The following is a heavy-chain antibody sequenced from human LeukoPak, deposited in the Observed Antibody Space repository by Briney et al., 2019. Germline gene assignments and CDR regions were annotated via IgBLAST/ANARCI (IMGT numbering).Heavy chain of an antibody. Sequence: GGSLRLSCAASGFSYSVYWMHWVRQAPGKGPVWVSRIKTDGSITDYADFVKGRFTISRDNAKNSLYLQMNSLGVEDTAIYYCARGGFSSSWFWIYWGQGALVTVSS. D-gene: IGHD6-13*01. V-gene: IGHV3-74*01. CDR2: IKTDGSIT. J-gene: IGHJ4*02. CDR3: ARGGFSSSWFWIY. CDR1: GFSYSVYW.